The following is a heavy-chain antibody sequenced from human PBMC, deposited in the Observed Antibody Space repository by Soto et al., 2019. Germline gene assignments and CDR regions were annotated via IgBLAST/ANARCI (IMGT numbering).Heavy chain of an antibody. D-gene: IGHD2-8*01. J-gene: IGHJ4*02. Sequence: QVQLVQSGAEVKKPGSSVKVSCKASGGTFSSYAISWVREAPGQGLEWMGGIIATFGTANYAQKFQGRVTINADKSTSTAYMELSSLRSEDTAVYYCARSSSLYDYGDYWGQGTLVTVSS. CDR3: ARSSSLYDYGDY. CDR1: GGTFSSYA. CDR2: IIATFGTA. V-gene: IGHV1-69*06.